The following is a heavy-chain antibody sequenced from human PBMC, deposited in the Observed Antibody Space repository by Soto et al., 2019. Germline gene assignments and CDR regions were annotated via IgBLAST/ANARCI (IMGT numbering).Heavy chain of an antibody. J-gene: IGHJ5*02. CDR3: RVYSSSLRQDPGGWFDP. V-gene: IGHV1-69*01. CDR2: IIPIFGTA. D-gene: IGHD6-13*01. CDR1: GGTFSSYA. Sequence: QVQLVQSGAEVKKPGSSVKVSCKASGGTFSSYAISWVRQAPGQGLEWMGGIIPIFGTANYAQKFQGRVTITADESTSTAYMELSSLRSEDTAVYYCRVYSSSLRQDPGGWFDPWGQGTLVTVSS.